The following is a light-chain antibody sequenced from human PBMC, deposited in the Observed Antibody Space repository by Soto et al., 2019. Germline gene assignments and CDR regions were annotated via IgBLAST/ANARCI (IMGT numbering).Light chain of an antibody. Sequence: DIQMTQSPSSLSASVGDRVTITCRASQSISSSLNWYQQKPGKAPKLLIYAATTLQSGVPSRFRGSGSGTEFTLTISGLQPEDFATYYCQQSDHSPVYTFGQGTDLEIK. CDR3: QQSDHSPVYT. J-gene: IGKJ2*01. CDR2: AAT. V-gene: IGKV1-39*01. CDR1: QSISSS.